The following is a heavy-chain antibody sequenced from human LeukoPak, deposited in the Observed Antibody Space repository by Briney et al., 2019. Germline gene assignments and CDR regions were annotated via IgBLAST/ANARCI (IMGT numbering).Heavy chain of an antibody. J-gene: IGHJ4*02. CDR2: IYHSGST. CDR3: VRLRWELLAPYFDH. CDR1: TDSRNTYY. V-gene: IGHV4-59*01. D-gene: IGHD2-15*01. Sequence: SETLSLTCSVSTDSRNTYYWSWIRQSPRKGLEWIGHIYHSGSTDYNPSLQSRVTISIDMSKKQFSLKLTSVTVADTAMYYCVRLRWELLAPYFDHWGQGSLVIVSS.